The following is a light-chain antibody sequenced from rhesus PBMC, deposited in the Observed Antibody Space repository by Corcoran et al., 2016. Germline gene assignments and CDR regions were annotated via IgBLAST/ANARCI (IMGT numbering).Light chain of an antibody. Sequence: DIQMTQSPSSLSASVGDRVTITCRASENVNNYLNWYQQKPGKAPKLLIYKASTLQSGVPSRFSGSGSGTDYTFTISSLQPEEVATYYCQHGYGTPLTFGQGTKVEIK. CDR1: ENVNNY. CDR3: QHGYGTPLT. V-gene: IGKV1-74*01. CDR2: KAS. J-gene: IGKJ1*01.